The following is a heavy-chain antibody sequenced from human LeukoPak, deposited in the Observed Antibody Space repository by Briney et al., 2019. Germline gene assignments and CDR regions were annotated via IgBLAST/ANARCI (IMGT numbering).Heavy chain of an antibody. D-gene: IGHD3-9*01. J-gene: IGHJ4*02. CDR3: ARDQGYDILTGYPPGDY. CDR2: VNHREVT. V-gene: IGHV4-34*01. CDR1: GGSFDGYY. Sequence: PSETLSLTCAVYGGSFDGYYWSWFRQAPGGGLEWIGEVNHREVTHYNPSLKSRVTILADASKNQFSLKLTSVTAADTAVYYCARDQGYDILTGYPPGDYWGQGTLVTVSS.